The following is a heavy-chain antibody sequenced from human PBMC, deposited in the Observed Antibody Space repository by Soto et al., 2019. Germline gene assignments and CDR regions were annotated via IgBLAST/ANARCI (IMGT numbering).Heavy chain of an antibody. CDR3: ARVVRPSIAAAGLFDA. J-gene: IGHJ4*02. CDR2: ISAYNGNT. D-gene: IGHD6-13*01. V-gene: IGHV1-18*01. CDR1: GYTFTSYG. Sequence: ASMKVSCKASGYTFTSYGISWVRQAPGQGLEWMGWISAYNGNTNYAQKLQGRVTMTTDTSTSTAYMELRSLRSDDTAVYYCARVVRPSIAAAGLFDAWGRGSLVTGSS.